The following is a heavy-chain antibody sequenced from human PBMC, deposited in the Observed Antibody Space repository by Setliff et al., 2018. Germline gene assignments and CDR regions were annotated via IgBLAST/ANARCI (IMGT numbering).Heavy chain of an antibody. CDR2: SRYAENYQ. J-gene: IGHJ5*02. CDR3: ARDALYDSNDRNSYYGNWLDP. V-gene: IGHV3-30-3*01. Sequence: GGSLRLSCAASGFTISYYAIHWVRQAPGKGLEWVAVSRYAENYQYHADSVKGRFTISRDNSENTLYLQMNSLRPDDTAVYHCARDALYDSNDRNSYYGNWLDPWGQGTLVTVSS. CDR1: GFTISYYA. D-gene: IGHD3-22*01.